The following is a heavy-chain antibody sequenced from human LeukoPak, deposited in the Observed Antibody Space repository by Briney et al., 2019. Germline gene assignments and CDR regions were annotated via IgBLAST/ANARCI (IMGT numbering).Heavy chain of an antibody. J-gene: IGHJ4*02. Sequence: ASVKVSCKASGYTFTSYAMNWVRQAPGQGLEWMGWINTNTGNPTYAQGFTGRFVFSLDTSVSTAYLQISSLKAEDTAVYYCAKDPTYSSSWLYYFDYWGQGTLVTVSS. D-gene: IGHD6-13*01. CDR1: GYTFTSYA. CDR3: AKDPTYSSSWLYYFDY. CDR2: INTNTGNP. V-gene: IGHV7-4-1*02.